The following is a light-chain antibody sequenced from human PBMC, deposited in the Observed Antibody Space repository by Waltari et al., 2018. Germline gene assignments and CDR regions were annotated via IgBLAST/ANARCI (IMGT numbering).Light chain of an antibody. CDR2: VPD. CDR3: HSRETFSTRL. Sequence: SSDLTQDPSLSVALGQTVRITCQGGRLRRSYASWYQQRPGQPPILVLYVPDNRPSGIPDRFSGSTSGNTASLTITGAQAEDEADYYCHSRETFSTRLFGGGTRLTV. CDR1: RLRRSY. J-gene: IGLJ2*01. V-gene: IGLV3-19*01.